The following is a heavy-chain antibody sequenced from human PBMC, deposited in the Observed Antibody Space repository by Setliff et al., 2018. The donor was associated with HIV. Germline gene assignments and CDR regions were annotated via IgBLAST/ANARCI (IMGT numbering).Heavy chain of an antibody. J-gene: IGHJ4*02. CDR3: ARGYYDSSGYYNALL. D-gene: IGHD3-22*01. Sequence: HPAGSLRLSCAASGFTFSTYWMNWVRQAPGKGLEWVANIKQDGSEKYYVDSVKGRFTISRDNAKNLLYLQINSLGAEDTAVYYCARGYYDSSGYYNALLWGQGTLVTVS. CDR2: IKQDGSEK. V-gene: IGHV3-7*04. CDR1: GFTFSTYW.